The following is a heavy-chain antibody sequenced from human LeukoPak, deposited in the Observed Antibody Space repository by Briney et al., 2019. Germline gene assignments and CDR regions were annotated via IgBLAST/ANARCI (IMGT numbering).Heavy chain of an antibody. Sequence: SETLSLTCTVSGGSISSGDYYWSWIRQRPGRGLEWIGYIYYSGDTYYNPSLRSRVSISVDTSKNQFSLKLSSVTAADTAMYYCARDYGNNWFDPWGQGTLVTVSS. J-gene: IGHJ5*02. V-gene: IGHV4-31*03. CDR3: ARDYGNNWFDP. D-gene: IGHD4-17*01. CDR2: IYYSGDT. CDR1: GGSISSGDYY.